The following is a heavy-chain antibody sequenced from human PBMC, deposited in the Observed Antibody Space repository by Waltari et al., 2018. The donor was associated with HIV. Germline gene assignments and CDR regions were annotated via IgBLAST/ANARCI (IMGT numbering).Heavy chain of an antibody. CDR1: GFTFSNAW. CDR3: TTLVLLGVGMDV. D-gene: IGHD3-10*01. CDR2: IKSKTDGGTT. V-gene: IGHV3-15*01. J-gene: IGHJ6*02. Sequence: EVPLVDSGGGLVKHGGSLRLSCAAFGFTFSNAWMSWVRQAPGKGLEWVGRIKSKTDGGTTDYAAPVKGRFTISRDDSKNTLYLQMNSLKTEDTAVYYCTTLVLLGVGMDVWGQGTTVTVSS.